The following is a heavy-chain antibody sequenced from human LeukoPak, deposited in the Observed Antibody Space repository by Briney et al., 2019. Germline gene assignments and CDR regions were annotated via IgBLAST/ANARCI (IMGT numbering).Heavy chain of an antibody. Sequence: SGGSLRLSCAASGFTVSSNYMSWVRQAPGKGLEWVSVIYSGGSTYYADSVKGRFTISRDNAKNSLYLQMNSLRAEDTALYYCARGAAAGTVNNFDYWGQGTLVTASS. CDR3: ARGAAAGTVNNFDY. D-gene: IGHD6-13*01. V-gene: IGHV3-53*01. CDR1: GFTVSSNY. CDR2: IYSGGST. J-gene: IGHJ4*02.